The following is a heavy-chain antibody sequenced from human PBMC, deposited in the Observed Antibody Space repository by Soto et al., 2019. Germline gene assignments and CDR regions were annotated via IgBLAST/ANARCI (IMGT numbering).Heavy chain of an antibody. CDR1: GGSFSGYY. V-gene: IGHV4-34*01. CDR3: ARVPDR. CDR2: INHSGST. D-gene: IGHD2-2*01. J-gene: IGHJ5*02. Sequence: PSETLSLTCAVYGGSFSGYYWSWIRQPPGKGLGWIGEINHSGSTYYNPSLKSRVTISVDRSKNQFSLKLSSVTAADTAVYYCARVPDRWGQGTLVTVSS.